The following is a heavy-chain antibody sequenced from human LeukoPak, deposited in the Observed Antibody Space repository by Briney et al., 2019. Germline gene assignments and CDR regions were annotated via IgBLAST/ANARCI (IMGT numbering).Heavy chain of an antibody. J-gene: IGHJ4*02. CDR2: IYSGGST. Sequence: PGGSLRLSCAASGFTVSSNYMSWVRQAPGKGLEWVSVIYSGGSTYYADSVKGRFTISRDNSKNTMYLQMSSLRAEDTAVYYCAKIRLEESATGYWGQGTLVTVSS. V-gene: IGHV3-53*01. CDR3: AKIRLEESATGY. D-gene: IGHD2-15*01. CDR1: GFTVSSNY.